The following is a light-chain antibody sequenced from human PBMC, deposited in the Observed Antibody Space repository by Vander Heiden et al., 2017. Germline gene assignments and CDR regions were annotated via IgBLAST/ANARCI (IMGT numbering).Light chain of an antibody. J-gene: IGKJ4*01. CDR2: DAS. Sequence: EIVLTPSPATLSLSPGERATLSCRASQSVSSYLAWDQQKPGQAPRLLIYDASNRATGIPARFSGSGSGTDFTLTISSLEPEDFAVYYCQQRSNWPPLTFGGGTKVEIK. CDR1: QSVSSY. CDR3: QQRSNWPPLT. V-gene: IGKV3-11*01.